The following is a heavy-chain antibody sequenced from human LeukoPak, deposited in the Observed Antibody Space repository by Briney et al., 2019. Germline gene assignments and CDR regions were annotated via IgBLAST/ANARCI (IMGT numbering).Heavy chain of an antibody. CDR3: ARWAATAATPFDY. CDR2: IYYSGST. V-gene: IGHV4-59*01. D-gene: IGHD2-2*02. Sequence: SETLSLTCTVSGGSISSYYWSWIRQPPGKGLEWIGYIYYSGSTNYNPSLKCRVTVSIDASQNQFSLKLSSVTAADTAVYYSARWAATAATPFDYCGQGTLVTVSS. J-gene: IGHJ4*02. CDR1: GGSISSYY.